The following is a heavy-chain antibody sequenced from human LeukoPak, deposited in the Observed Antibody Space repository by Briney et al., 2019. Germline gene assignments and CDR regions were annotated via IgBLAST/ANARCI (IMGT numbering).Heavy chain of an antibody. CDR1: GYRFTSYW. Sequence: GESLKISCKGSGYRFTSYWIGWVRQMPGKGLEWMGIIYPDDSDNRYSPSFQGQVTISADKSISTAYLQWSSLKASDSAMYYCARLTDMDYGDWGIDYWGQGTLVTVSS. D-gene: IGHD4-17*01. J-gene: IGHJ4*02. CDR2: IYPDDSDN. V-gene: IGHV5-51*01. CDR3: ARLTDMDYGDWGIDY.